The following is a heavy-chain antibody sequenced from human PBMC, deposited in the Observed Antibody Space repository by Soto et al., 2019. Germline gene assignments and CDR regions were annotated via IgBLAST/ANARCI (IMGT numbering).Heavy chain of an antibody. V-gene: IGHV1-69*12. D-gene: IGHD4-4*01. J-gene: IGHJ6*02. CDR2: IIPIFGTA. CDR1: GGTFSSYA. CDR3: ASHVTTIYYYGMDV. Sequence: QVQLVQSGAEVKKPGSSVKVSCKASGGTFSSYAISWVRQAPGQGLEWMGGIIPIFGTANYAQKFQGRVTITADESTSTAYMELSSLISEDTAVYYCASHVTTIYYYGMDVWGQGTTVTVSS.